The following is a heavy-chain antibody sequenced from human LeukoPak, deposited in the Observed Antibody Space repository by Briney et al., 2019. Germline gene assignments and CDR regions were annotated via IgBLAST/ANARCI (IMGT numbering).Heavy chain of an antibody. CDR1: GYTXTNYY. D-gene: IGHD1-26*01. CDR3: ATMGAKTFDH. V-gene: IGHV1-2*02. J-gene: IGHJ4*02. Sequence: ASVKVSCKASGYTXTNYYIHWVRQAPGQGLEWMGWIKPYTGSTSYAQKFQGRVTMTRDTSISTAYMDVTTLRSDDTAVYYCATMGAKTFDHWGQGTLVTVSS. CDR2: IKPYTGST.